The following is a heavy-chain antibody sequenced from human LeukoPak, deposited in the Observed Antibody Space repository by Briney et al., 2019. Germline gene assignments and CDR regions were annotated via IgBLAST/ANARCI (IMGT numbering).Heavy chain of an antibody. D-gene: IGHD1-7*01. CDR2: THTNGNT. V-gene: IGHV4-4*07. CDR3: VRGNYTDGGRNWFDP. CDR1: GDSIHSQF. J-gene: IGHJ5*02. Sequence: SETLSLTCTVSGDSIHSQFYGWIRQPAGKGLEWIGRTHTNGNTLYNPSLKSRVTMSVDTSKSQFSLRLTSVTAADTAFYYCVRGNYTDGGRNWFDPWGQGILVTVSS.